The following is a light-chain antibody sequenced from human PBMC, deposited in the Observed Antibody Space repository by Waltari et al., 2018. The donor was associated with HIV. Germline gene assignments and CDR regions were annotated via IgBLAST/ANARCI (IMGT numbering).Light chain of an antibody. J-gene: IGKJ2*01. CDR2: WAS. Sequence: DIVMTQSPDSLAVSLGERATINCKSSQSVLYSSNNKNNLAMYQQKPGQPPKLLIYWASTRQSGVPVRFSGSGSGKDFTLTISSLQAEDGAVYYCQKYYSAPYTFGQGTKLEIK. CDR1: QSVLYSSNNKNN. V-gene: IGKV4-1*01. CDR3: QKYYSAPYT.